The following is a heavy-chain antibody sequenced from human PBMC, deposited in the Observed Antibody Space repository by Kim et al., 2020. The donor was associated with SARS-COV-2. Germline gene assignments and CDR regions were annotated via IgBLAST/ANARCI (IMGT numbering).Heavy chain of an antibody. CDR2: ISSSSSYI. J-gene: IGHJ6*02. V-gene: IGHV3-21*01. Sequence: GGSLRLSCAASGFTFSSYSMNWVRQAPGKGLEWVSSISSSSSYIYYADSVKGRFTISRDNAKNSLYLQMNSLRAEDTAVYYCARTGDCSSTSCYGDYYYYGMDVWGQGTTVTVSS. CDR1: GFTFSSYS. CDR3: ARTGDCSSTSCYGDYYYYGMDV. D-gene: IGHD2-2*01.